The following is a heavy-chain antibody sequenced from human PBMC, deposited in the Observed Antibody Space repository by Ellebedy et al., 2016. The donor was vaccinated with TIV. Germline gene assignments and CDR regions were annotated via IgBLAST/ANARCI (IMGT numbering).Heavy chain of an antibody. J-gene: IGHJ4*02. CDR1: GFTFSSYW. CDR3: ARVFRDYFDY. Sequence: GESLKISXAASGFTFSSYWMSWVRQAPGKGLEWVANIKQDGSEKYYVDSVKGRFTISRDNAKNSLYLQMNSLRAEDTAVYYCARVFRDYFDYWGQGTLVTVSS. V-gene: IGHV3-7*05. CDR2: IKQDGSEK.